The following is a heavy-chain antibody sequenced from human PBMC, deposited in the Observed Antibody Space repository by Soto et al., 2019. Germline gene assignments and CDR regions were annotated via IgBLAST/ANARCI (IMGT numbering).Heavy chain of an antibody. CDR2: ISYEGSNT. D-gene: IGHD1-1*01. CDR3: ARVTPGNNLYYFSGLDF. CDR1: GFTFDTYG. V-gene: IGHV3-30-3*01. J-gene: IGHJ6*02. Sequence: PGGSLRLSCVASGFTFDTYGIHWVRQAPGKGLQWVALISYEGSNTYYADSVRGRFTISRDNSKNTLYLQMNTLRPEDTALYYCARVTPGNNLYYFSGLDFWGQGTSVTVSS.